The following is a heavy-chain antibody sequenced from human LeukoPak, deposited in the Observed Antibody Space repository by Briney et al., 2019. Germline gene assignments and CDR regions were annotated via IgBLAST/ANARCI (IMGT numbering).Heavy chain of an antibody. J-gene: IGHJ5*02. CDR1: GYTFTSYG. V-gene: IGHV1-18*01. D-gene: IGHD6-19*01. CDR2: ISAYNGNT. CDR3: AKSPPVAGSWFDP. Sequence: ASVKVSCKASGYTFTSYGISWVRQAPGQGLEWMGWISAYNGNTNYAQKLRGRVTMTTDTSTSTAYMELRSLRSDDTAVYYCAKSPPVAGSWFDPWGQGTLVTVSS.